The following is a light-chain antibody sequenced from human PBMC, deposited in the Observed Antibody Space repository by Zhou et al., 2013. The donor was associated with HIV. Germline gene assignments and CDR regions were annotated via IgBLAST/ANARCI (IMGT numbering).Light chain of an antibody. V-gene: IGKV1-39*01. CDR1: QTISNY. CDR2: KAS. CDR3: QQSYSVPPT. J-gene: IGKJ2*01. Sequence: DIQMTQSPSSLSASAGDRVTITCRASQTISNYLNWYQQKPGKAPTLLIYKASNLQGGVPSRFSGSGSGADFTLTINSLQPEDFATYFCQQSYSVPPTFGQGTK.